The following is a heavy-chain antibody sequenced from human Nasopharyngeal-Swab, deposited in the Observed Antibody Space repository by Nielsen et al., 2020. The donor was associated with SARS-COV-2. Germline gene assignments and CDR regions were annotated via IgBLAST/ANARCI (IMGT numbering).Heavy chain of an antibody. J-gene: IGHJ4*02. Sequence: GESLKISCAASGFTFSTYWMHWVRQAPGKGLVDVSRISYGDGSSTGYADSVRGRFTISRDNAKNTLYLQMNSLRAEDTAVYYCARSSSWAFDYWGQGTPVTVSS. CDR1: GFTFSTYW. D-gene: IGHD6-13*01. V-gene: IGHV3-74*01. CDR2: ISYGDGSST. CDR3: ARSSSWAFDY.